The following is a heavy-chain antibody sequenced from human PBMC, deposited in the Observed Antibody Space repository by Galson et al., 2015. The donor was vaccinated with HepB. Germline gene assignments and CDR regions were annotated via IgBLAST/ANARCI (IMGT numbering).Heavy chain of an antibody. CDR1: GYTLTELS. CDR2: FDPEDGET. J-gene: IGHJ6*02. CDR3: ATVGSTVTTSYYYYYGMDV. D-gene: IGHD4-17*01. V-gene: IGHV1-24*01. Sequence: SVKVSCKVSGYTLTELSMHWVRQAPGKGLEWMGGFDPEDGETIYAQKFQGRGTMTEDPSTDTAYMELSSLRSEDTAVYYCATVGSTVTTSYYYYYGMDVWGQGTTVPASS.